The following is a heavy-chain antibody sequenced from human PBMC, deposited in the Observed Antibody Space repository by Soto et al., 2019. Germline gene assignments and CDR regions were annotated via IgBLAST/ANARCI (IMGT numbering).Heavy chain of an antibody. V-gene: IGHV4-39*01. CDR2: IYYSGST. Sequence: SETLSLTCTVSGGSISSSSYYWGWIRQPPGKGLEWTGSIYYSGSTYYNPSLKSRVTISVDTSKNQFSLKLSSVTAADTAVYYCAMGLHLGELSLYDYWGQGTLVTVSS. D-gene: IGHD3-16*02. CDR1: GGSISSSSYY. CDR3: AMGLHLGELSLYDY. J-gene: IGHJ4*02.